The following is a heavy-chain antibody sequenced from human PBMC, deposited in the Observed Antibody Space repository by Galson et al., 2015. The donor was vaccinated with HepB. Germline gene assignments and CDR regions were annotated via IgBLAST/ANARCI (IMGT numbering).Heavy chain of an antibody. CDR1: GYSFTSYW. V-gene: IGHV5-51*01. CDR2: IYPGDSDT. Sequence: QSGAEVKKPGESLKISCKGSGYSFTSYWIGWVRQMPGKGLEWMGIIYPGDSDTRYSPSFQGQVTISADKSISAAYLQWSSLKASDTAMYYCARHRPYTSAAAGTFDYWGQGTLVTVSS. D-gene: IGHD6-13*01. J-gene: IGHJ4*02. CDR3: ARHRPYTSAAAGTFDY.